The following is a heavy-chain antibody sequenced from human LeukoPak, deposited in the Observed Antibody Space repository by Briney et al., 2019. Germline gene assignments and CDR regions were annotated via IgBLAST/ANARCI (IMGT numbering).Heavy chain of an antibody. D-gene: IGHD2-2*01. CDR3: ARAPLHLAMYHYFDY. V-gene: IGHV3-21*01. CDR1: GFTFSSYS. Sequence: PGGSLRLSCAASGFTFSSYSMNWVRQAPGKGLEWVSSISSSSSYIYYADSVKGRFTISRDNAKKSLYLQMNSLRAEDTAVYYCARAPLHLAMYHYFDYWGQGTLVTVSS. CDR2: ISSSSSYI. J-gene: IGHJ4*02.